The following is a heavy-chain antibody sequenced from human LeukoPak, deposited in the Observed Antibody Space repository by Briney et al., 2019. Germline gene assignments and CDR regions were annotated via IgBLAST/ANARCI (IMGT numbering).Heavy chain of an antibody. V-gene: IGHV1-18*01. D-gene: IGHD1-7*01. Sequence: ASVKVSCKASGYTFTSYGISWVRQAPGQGLEWMGWISAYNGNTNYAQKFQGRVTMTRDTSISTAYMELSTLRYEDTAVYYCARGGSMNFPATAKTDSWGQGTPVTVSS. CDR3: ARGGSMNFPATAKTDS. J-gene: IGHJ4*02. CDR2: ISAYNGNT. CDR1: GYTFTSYG.